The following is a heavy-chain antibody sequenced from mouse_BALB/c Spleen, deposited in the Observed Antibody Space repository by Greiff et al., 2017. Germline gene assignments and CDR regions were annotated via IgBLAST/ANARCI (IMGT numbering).Heavy chain of an antibody. CDR2: IRLKSNNYAT. V-gene: IGHV6-6*02. CDR3: TRVYYGNPYYAMDY. D-gene: IGHD2-1*01. CDR1: GFTFSNYW. Sequence: DVHLVESGGGLVQPGGSMKLSCVASGFTFSNYWMNWVRQSPEKGLEWVAEIRLKSNNYATHYAESVKGRFTISRDDSKSSVYLQMNNLRAEDTGIYYCTRVYYGNPYYAMDYWGQGTSVTVSS. J-gene: IGHJ4*01.